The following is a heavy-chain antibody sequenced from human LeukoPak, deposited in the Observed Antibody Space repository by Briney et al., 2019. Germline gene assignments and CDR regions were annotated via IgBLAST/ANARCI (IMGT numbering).Heavy chain of an antibody. CDR1: AGSISSSY. Sequence: SETLSLTCTVSAGSISSSYWSWIRQPPGKGLEWIGYIYYSGSTNYNPSLKSRVTISVDTSKNQFSLKLNSVTASDTAVYYCARQGPLTTAVTTRTNPFDYWGQGTLVTVSS. J-gene: IGHJ4*02. V-gene: IGHV4-59*08. CDR3: ARQGPLTTAVTTRTNPFDY. D-gene: IGHD4-11*01. CDR2: IYYSGST.